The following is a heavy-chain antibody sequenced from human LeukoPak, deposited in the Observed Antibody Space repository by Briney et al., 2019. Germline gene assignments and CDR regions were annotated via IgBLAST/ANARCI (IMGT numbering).Heavy chain of an antibody. D-gene: IGHD5-18*01. CDR3: ARDKNTAMARRYYFDY. J-gene: IGHJ4*02. Sequence: SVKVSCKASGYTFTSYYMHWVRQAPGQGLEWMGGIIPIFGTANYAEKFQGRVTITADDSTSTAYMELSSLRSEDTAVYYCARDKNTAMARRYYFDYWGQGTLVTVSS. V-gene: IGHV1-69*13. CDR2: IIPIFGTA. CDR1: GYTFTSYY.